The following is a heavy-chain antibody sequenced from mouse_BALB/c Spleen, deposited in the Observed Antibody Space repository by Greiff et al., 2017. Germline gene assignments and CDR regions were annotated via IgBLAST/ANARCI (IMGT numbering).Heavy chain of an antibody. J-gene: IGHJ4*01. Sequence: QVQLQQSGAELMKPGASVKISCKATGYTFSSYWIEWVKQRPGHGLEWIGEILPGSGSTNYNEKFKGKATFTADTSSNTAYMQLSSLTSEDSAVYYCARGLRVYAMDYWGQGTSVTVSS. CDR1: GYTFSSYW. V-gene: IGHV1-9*01. CDR3: ARGLRVYAMDY. CDR2: ILPGSGST. D-gene: IGHD2-4*01.